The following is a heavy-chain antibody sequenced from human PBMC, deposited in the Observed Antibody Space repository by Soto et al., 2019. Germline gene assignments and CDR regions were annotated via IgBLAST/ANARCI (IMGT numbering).Heavy chain of an antibody. D-gene: IGHD4-17*01. Sequence: KTSGYTFAAYYIHWIRQAPGQGLEWMGWINPTSGGTVYAQNFQDRVTMTRDTSISTAYMELRRLNSDDTAVYYCARDPDYGDYWGYFFDSWGQGTPVTVSS. CDR1: GYTFAAYY. J-gene: IGHJ4*02. CDR3: ARDPDYGDYWGYFFDS. V-gene: IGHV1-2*02. CDR2: INPTSGGT.